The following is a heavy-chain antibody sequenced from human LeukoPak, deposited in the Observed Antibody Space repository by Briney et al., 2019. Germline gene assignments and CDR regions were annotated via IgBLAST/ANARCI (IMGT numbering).Heavy chain of an antibody. D-gene: IGHD2/OR15-2a*01. CDR2: IRGSDGST. CDR1: GFTFSNYA. J-gene: IGHJ4*02. CDR3: ARAGNIRFDY. Sequence: GGSQRLSCAASGFTFSNYAMSWVRQDPGKGLEWVSGIRGSDGSTYYADSVEGRFTISRDNSKNTLYLQMNSLRAEDTAVYYCARAGNIRFDYWGQGTLVTVSS. V-gene: IGHV3-23*01.